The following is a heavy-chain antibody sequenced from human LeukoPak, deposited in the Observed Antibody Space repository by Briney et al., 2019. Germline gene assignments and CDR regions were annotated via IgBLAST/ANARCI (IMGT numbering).Heavy chain of an antibody. J-gene: IGHJ4*02. D-gene: IGHD5-18*01. CDR2: MNPNSGNT. CDR3: ARRGYSYVSARDY. Sequence: ASVKVSCKASGYTFTSYDINWVRQATGQGLEWMGWMNPNSGNTGYAQKFQGRVTMTRNTSISTAYMELSSLRSEDTALYYCARRGYSYVSARDYWGQGTLVTVSS. CDR1: GYTFTSYD. V-gene: IGHV1-8*01.